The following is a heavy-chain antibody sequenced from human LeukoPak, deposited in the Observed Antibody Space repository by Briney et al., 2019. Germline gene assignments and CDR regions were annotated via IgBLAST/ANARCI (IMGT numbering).Heavy chain of an antibody. CDR1: GGSISSYY. D-gene: IGHD3-3*01. V-gene: IGHV4-4*07. CDR2: IYTSGST. CDR3: ARDLEYYDFWSGYYPGAFDI. Sequence: SETLSLTCTVSGGSISSYYWGWIRQPAGKGLEWIGCIYTSGSTNYNPSLKSRVTMSVDTSKNQFSLKLSSVTAADTAVYYCARDLEYYDFWSGYYPGAFDIWGQGTMVTVSS. J-gene: IGHJ3*02.